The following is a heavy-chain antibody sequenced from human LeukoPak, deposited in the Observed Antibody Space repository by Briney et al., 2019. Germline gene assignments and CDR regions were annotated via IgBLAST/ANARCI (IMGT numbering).Heavy chain of an antibody. CDR3: ARWPIAAGPPVDYFDY. CDR2: ISTISSHI. D-gene: IGHD6-13*01. Sequence: PGGSLRLSCAASGYTFSSYNMNWVRQAPGKGLEWVSSISTISSHIYYADSVTGRFTISRDNAKNSLYLQMNSLRAEDTAVYYCARWPIAAGPPVDYFDYWGQGTLVTVSS. V-gene: IGHV3-21*01. J-gene: IGHJ4*02. CDR1: GYTFSSYN.